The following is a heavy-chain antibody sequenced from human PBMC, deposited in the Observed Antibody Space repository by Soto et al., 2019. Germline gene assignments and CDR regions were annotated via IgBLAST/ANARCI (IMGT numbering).Heavy chain of an antibody. J-gene: IGHJ4*02. CDR1: GYTFSNEA. D-gene: IGHD1-1*01. V-gene: IGHV1-18*01. Sequence: VQLVQSGAEVKKPGTSLKVSCKASGYTFSNEAITWVRQAPGQGLEWMGWVSAYNGNTNYAQKFKGRVTMTTDTSTSTAYMEVRSLRYDDTAVYFCARASRYYWNYMMYWVQGTPVTVSS. CDR2: VSAYNGNT. CDR3: ARASRYYWNYMMY.